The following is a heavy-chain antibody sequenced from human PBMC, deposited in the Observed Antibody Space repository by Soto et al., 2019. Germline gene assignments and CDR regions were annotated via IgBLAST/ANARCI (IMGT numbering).Heavy chain of an antibody. CDR1: GGSISSGGYS. Sequence: SETLSLTCAVSGGSISSGGYSWSWIRQPPGKGLEWIGYIYHSGSTYYNPSLKSRVTISVDRSKNQFSLKLSSVTAADTAVYYCASGVGATGRGYAFDIWGQGTMVTVSS. V-gene: IGHV4-30-2*01. CDR3: ASGVGATGRGYAFDI. D-gene: IGHD1-26*01. J-gene: IGHJ3*02. CDR2: IYHSGST.